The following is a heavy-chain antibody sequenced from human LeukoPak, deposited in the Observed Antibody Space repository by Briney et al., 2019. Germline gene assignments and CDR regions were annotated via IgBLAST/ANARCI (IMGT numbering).Heavy chain of an antibody. CDR2: IIPIFGTA. CDR1: GFALTDTW. CDR3: ASAEFIYYYYYMDV. V-gene: IGHV1-69*13. J-gene: IGHJ6*03. Sequence: RASVKVSCKASGFALTDTWMHWVRQAPGQGLEWMGGIIPIFGTANYAQKFQGRVTITADESTSTAYMELSSLRSEDTAVYYCASAEFIYYYYYMDVWGKGTTVTVSS.